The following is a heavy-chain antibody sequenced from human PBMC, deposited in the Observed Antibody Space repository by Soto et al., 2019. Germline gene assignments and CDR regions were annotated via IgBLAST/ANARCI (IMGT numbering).Heavy chain of an antibody. CDR3: ARVSRYGMDV. CDR2: ISSDGSND. V-gene: IGHV3-30*04. CDR1: GFTFRNYA. Sequence: QVQLVESGGGVVQPGRSLRLSCAASGFTFRNYAMHWVRQAPAKGLEWVAAISSDGSNDYYADSVKGRFTISRDDSRNSLYLQLNSLKAEDTALYFCARVSRYGMDVWGQGTTVTVSS. J-gene: IGHJ6*02.